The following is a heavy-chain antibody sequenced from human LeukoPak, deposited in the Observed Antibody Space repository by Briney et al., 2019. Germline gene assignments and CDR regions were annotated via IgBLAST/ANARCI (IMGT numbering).Heavy chain of an antibody. D-gene: IGHD5-12*01. CDR2: IYNIGSP. V-gene: IGHV4-4*07. CDR1: GGSISGYC. Sequence: PSETLSLTCTVSGGSISGYCRTWIRQPAGKGLEWIGRIYNIGSPNYNPALKSRVTISVDTSKNQFSLKLSSVTAADSAVYYCARGLRTDSGYDDGEDHWGQRTLVTVSS. CDR3: ARGLRTDSGYDDGEDH. J-gene: IGHJ4*02.